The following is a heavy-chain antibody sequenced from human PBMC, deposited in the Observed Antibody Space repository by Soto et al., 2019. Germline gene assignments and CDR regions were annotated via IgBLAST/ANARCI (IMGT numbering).Heavy chain of an antibody. CDR3: ARGIATGQLDP. Sequence: ASVKVSCKASGYTFTRYTMSWVRQAPGQRLEWMGWINPDNGNTKSSQKFQDRVIITRDTSASTAYMDLSSLRSEDTAVYYCARGIATGQLDPWGQGTLVTVSS. CDR2: INPDNGNT. CDR1: GYTFTRYT. V-gene: IGHV1-3*01. D-gene: IGHD2-15*01. J-gene: IGHJ5*02.